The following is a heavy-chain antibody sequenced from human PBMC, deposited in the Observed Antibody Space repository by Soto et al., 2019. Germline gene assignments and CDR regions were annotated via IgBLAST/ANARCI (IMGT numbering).Heavy chain of an antibody. CDR1: GFTFSTSW. CDR2: IKQDGSEK. CDR3: WGYDNSGSGREYPIDN. V-gene: IGHV3-7*01. Sequence: GGSLRLSCAASGFTFSTSWMSWVRQAPGKGLEWVANIKQDGSEKYYVDSVKGRFTISRDNAKNSLYLQMSSLRAEDTAVYYCWGYDNSGSGREYPIDNWGQGTLVTVSS. J-gene: IGHJ4*02. D-gene: IGHD3-22*01.